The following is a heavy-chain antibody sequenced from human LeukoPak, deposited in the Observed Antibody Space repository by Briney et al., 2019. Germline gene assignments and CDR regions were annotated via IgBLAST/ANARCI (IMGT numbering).Heavy chain of an antibody. CDR2: ISAYNGNT. CDR1: GGTFSSYA. D-gene: IGHD6-13*01. Sequence: ASVKVSCKASGGTFSSYAISWVRQAPGQGLEWMGWISAYNGNTNYAQKLQGRVTMTTDTSTSTAYMELRSLRSEDTAVYYCARDRAAAAPYYFDYWGQGTLVTVSS. V-gene: IGHV1-18*01. J-gene: IGHJ4*02. CDR3: ARDRAAAAPYYFDY.